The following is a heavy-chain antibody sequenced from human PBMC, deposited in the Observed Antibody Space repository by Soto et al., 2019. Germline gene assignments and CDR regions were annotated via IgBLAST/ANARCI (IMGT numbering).Heavy chain of an antibody. Sequence: QITLKESGPTLVKPTQTLTLTCTVSGFSLNTYGVGVGWIRQPPGKALEWLALIYWDDDKRYSPSLKSRLTITKDTSKHQVVLTMTNMDPVDTVTYYCARALGSWGAYYFAYWGQGTLVTVSS. CDR2: IYWDDDK. CDR3: ARALGSWGAYYFAY. CDR1: GFSLNTYGVG. J-gene: IGHJ4*02. V-gene: IGHV2-5*02. D-gene: IGHD3-16*01.